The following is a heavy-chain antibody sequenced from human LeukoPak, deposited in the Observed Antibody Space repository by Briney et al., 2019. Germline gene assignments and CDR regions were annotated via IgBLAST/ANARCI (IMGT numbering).Heavy chain of an antibody. V-gene: IGHV3-23*01. J-gene: IGHJ4*02. D-gene: IGHD6-13*01. CDR2: ISGSGGST. CDR3: AKPLAAAGTGLFDC. Sequence: GGSLRLSCAASGFTFSSYAMSWVRQAPGKGLEWVPAISGSGGSTYYADSVKGRFTISGDNSKNTLYLQMNSLRAEDTAVYYCAKPLAAAGTGLFDCWGQGTLVTVSS. CDR1: GFTFSSYA.